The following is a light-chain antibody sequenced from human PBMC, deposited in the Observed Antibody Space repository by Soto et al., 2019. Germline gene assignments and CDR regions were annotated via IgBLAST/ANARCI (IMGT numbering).Light chain of an antibody. V-gene: IGLV1-44*01. CDR2: SNN. CDR1: SSNIGSNT. Sequence: QSVLTQPPTPSGTPGQRVTISCSGSSSNIGSNTVNWYQQLPGTAPKLLIYSNNQRPSGVPDRFSGSKSGTSASLAISGLQSEDEADYYCAAWDDSLAYVFGTGTKVTVL. CDR3: AAWDDSLAYV. J-gene: IGLJ1*01.